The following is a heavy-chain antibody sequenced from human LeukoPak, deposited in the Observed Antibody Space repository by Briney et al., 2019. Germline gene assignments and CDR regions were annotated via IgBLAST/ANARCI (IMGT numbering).Heavy chain of an antibody. J-gene: IGHJ4*02. D-gene: IGHD2-2*01. Sequence: GGSLRLSCAASGFTFSSYSMNWVRQAPGKGLEWVSSISSSSSYIYYADSVKGRFTISRDNAKNSLYLQMNSLRAEDTAVYYCASSTSSLSEFDYWGQGTLVTVSS. CDR3: ASSTSSLSEFDY. CDR1: GFTFSSYS. V-gene: IGHV3-21*01. CDR2: ISSSSSYI.